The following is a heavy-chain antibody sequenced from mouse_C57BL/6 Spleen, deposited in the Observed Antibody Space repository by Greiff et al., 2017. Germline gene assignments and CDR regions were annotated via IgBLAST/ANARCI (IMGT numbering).Heavy chain of an antibody. CDR3: TRNFDD. Sequence: QVQLKESGAELVRPGASVTLSCKASGYTFTDYEMHWVKQTPVHGLEWIGAIDPETGGTAYNQKFKGKAILTADKSSSTAYMELRSLTSEDSAVYYCTRNFDDWGQGTTLTVSS. J-gene: IGHJ2*01. CDR2: IDPETGGT. V-gene: IGHV1-15*01. CDR1: GYTFTDYE.